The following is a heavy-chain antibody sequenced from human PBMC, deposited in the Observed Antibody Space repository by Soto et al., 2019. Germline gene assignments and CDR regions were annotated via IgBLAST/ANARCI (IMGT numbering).Heavy chain of an antibody. J-gene: IGHJ4*02. CDR1: GDTFTSYG. CDR2: ISAYNGNT. D-gene: IGHD6-19*01. Sequence: ASVKVSCKASGDTFTSYGISWVRQAPGQGLEWMGWISAYNGNTNYAQKLQGRVTMTTDTSTSTAYMELRSLRSDDTAVYYCARDNSSGWYVVYWGQGTLVTVSS. CDR3: ARDNSSGWYVVY. V-gene: IGHV1-18*01.